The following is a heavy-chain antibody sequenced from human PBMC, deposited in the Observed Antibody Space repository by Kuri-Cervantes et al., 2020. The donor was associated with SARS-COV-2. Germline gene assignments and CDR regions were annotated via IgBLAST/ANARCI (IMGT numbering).Heavy chain of an antibody. CDR3: ARLVPTDYGMDV. CDR1: GFTFSSYA. CDR2: ISYDGSNK. D-gene: IGHD2-2*01. Sequence: GGSLRLSCAASGFTFSSYAMHWVRQAPGKGLEWVAVISYDGSNKYYADSVKGRFTISRDNSKNTLYLQMNSLRAEDTAVYYCARLVPTDYGMDVWGQGTTVTVSS. J-gene: IGHJ6*02. V-gene: IGHV3-30*04.